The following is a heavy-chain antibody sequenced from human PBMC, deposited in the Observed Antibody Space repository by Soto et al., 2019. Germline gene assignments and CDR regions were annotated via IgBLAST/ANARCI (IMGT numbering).Heavy chain of an antibody. V-gene: IGHV4-31*03. CDR1: GGSMSSGGYY. J-gene: IGHJ5*02. Sequence: SXTLSLTCTVSGGSMSSGGYYWSWIRQHPGKGLELIGYIYYSGSTYYNPSLKSRVTISVDTSKNQFSLKLSSVTAADTAVYYCAIGGENWFDPWGQGTLVTVSS. D-gene: IGHD2-21*01. CDR3: AIGGENWFDP. CDR2: IYYSGST.